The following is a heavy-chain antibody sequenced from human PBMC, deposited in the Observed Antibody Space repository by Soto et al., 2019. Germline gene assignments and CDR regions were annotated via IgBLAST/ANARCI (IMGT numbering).Heavy chain of an antibody. CDR3: ARSLPLYRRFDP. D-gene: IGHD3-16*02. CDR2: IYYSGST. Sequence: PSETLSLTCTVSGGSISSYYWSWIRQPPGKGLEWIGYIYYSGSTNYNPSLKSRVTISVDTSKNQFSLKLSSVTAADTAVYYCARSLPLYRRFDPWGQGTLVTVSS. CDR1: GGSISSYY. J-gene: IGHJ5*02. V-gene: IGHV4-59*01.